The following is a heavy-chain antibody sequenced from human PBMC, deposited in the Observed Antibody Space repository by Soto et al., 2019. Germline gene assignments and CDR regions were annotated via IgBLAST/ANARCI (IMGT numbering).Heavy chain of an antibody. V-gene: IGHV1-8*01. J-gene: IGHJ5*02. CDR2: MNPNSGVT. Sequence: QVQLVQSGTEVKKPGASVKVSCKTSGYTFTSYDINWVRQASGQGLEWMGWMNPNSGVTGYEHIFRERITLTSDDSSCKAYLELRSVQSDDTALFYCARIVINTGWFDPWGQGTQVIVSP. D-gene: IGHD2-8*02. CDR3: ARIVINTGWFDP. CDR1: GYTFTSYD.